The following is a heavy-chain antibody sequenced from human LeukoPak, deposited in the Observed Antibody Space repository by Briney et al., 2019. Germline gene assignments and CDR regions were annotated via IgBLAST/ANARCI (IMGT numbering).Heavy chain of an antibody. CDR2: MNPNSGNT. CDR3: ARDYYDFWSGYYYYYYYMDV. Sequence: ASVKVSCKAAGYTFTSYDINWVRQATGQGLEWMGWMNPNSGNTGYAQKFQGRVTMTSNTSISTDYMELSSLRSEDTAVYYCARDYYDFWSGYYYYYYYMDVWGKGTTVTVSS. D-gene: IGHD3-3*01. CDR1: GYTFTSYD. J-gene: IGHJ6*03. V-gene: IGHV1-8*01.